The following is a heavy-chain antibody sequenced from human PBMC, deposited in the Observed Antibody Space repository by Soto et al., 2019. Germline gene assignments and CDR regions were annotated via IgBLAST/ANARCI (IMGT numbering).Heavy chain of an antibody. Sequence: SVKVSCKASGGTFSSYAISWVRQAPGQGLEWMGGIIPIFGTANYAQKFQGRVTITADKSTSTAYMELSSLRSEDTAVYYCARESPVYGDYEATGIFDYWGQGTLVTVSS. CDR2: IIPIFGTA. D-gene: IGHD4-17*01. J-gene: IGHJ4*02. CDR1: GGTFSSYA. CDR3: ARESPVYGDYEATGIFDY. V-gene: IGHV1-69*06.